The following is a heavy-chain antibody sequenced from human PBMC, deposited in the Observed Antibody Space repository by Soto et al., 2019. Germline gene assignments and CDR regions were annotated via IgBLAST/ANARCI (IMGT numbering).Heavy chain of an antibody. CDR2: IKSKTDGGTT. CDR3: TTAFMITFGGVIAPGHY. V-gene: IGHV3-15*01. D-gene: IGHD3-16*02. Sequence: GGALRLSCAASGFTFSNAWMSWVRQAPGKGVDWVGRIKSKTDGGTTDYAAPVKGRFTISRDDSKNTLYLQMNSLKTEDTAVYYCTTAFMITFGGVIAPGHYWGQGNLVTVSS. J-gene: IGHJ4*02. CDR1: GFTFSNAW.